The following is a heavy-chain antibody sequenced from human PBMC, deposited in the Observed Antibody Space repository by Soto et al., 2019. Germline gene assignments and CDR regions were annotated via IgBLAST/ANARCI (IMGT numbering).Heavy chain of an antibody. J-gene: IGHJ6*02. CDR3: ARDSICGDYEVDYYYYGMDV. V-gene: IGHV1-46*01. CDR1: GYTFTSYY. D-gene: IGHD4-17*01. CDR2: INPSGGST. Sequence: ASVKVSCKASGYTFTSYYMHWVRQAPGQGLEWMGIINPSGGSTSYAQKFQGRVTMTRDTSTSTVYMELTSVTAADTAVYYCARDSICGDYEVDYYYYGMDVWGQGTTVTVSS.